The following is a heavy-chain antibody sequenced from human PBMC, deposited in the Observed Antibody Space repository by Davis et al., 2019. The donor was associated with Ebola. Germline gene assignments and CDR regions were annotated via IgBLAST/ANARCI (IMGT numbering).Heavy chain of an antibody. J-gene: IGHJ4*02. CDR3: AGRLRWPLDY. CDR1: GGSFSGYY. Sequence: SETLSLTCAVYGGSFSGYYWSWIRQPPGKGLEWIGYIYYSGSTNYNPSLKSRVTISVDTSKNQFSLKLSSVTAADTAVYYCAGRLRWPLDYWGQGTLVTVSS. D-gene: IGHD4-23*01. CDR2: IYYSGST. V-gene: IGHV4-34*11.